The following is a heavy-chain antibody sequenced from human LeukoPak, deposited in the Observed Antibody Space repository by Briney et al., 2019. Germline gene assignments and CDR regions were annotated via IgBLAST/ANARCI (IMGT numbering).Heavy chain of an antibody. V-gene: IGHV1-18*01. D-gene: IGHD2-2*03. CDR1: GGTFSSYA. CDR2: INPESGTS. J-gene: IGHJ5*02. CDR3: ARERDDVGYSPLDP. Sequence: ASVKVSCKASGGTFSSYAISWVRQAPGQGLDWMGWINPESGTSNYAQKLQGRFTMTWDTATSTAYMELRNLRYDDTAMYYCARERDDVGYSPLDPWGQGTQVTVSS.